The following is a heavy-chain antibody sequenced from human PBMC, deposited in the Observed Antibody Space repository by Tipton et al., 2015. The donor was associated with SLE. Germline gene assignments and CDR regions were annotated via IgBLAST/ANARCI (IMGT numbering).Heavy chain of an antibody. V-gene: IGHV3-23*01. D-gene: IGHD2-8*01. CDR3: ASILGNTNPSDF. Sequence: SLRLSCTASGFTFNNYAMNWVRQAPGKGLEWVSGISGSGDSTYSGDSVKGRFTISRDNSKNTLSLQMDSLRPEDTSIYYCASILGNTNPSDFWGQGTLVTVSS. J-gene: IGHJ4*02. CDR2: ISGSGDST. CDR1: GFTFNNYA.